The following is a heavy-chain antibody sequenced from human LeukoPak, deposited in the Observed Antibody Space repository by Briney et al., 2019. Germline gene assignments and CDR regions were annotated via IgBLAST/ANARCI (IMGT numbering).Heavy chain of an antibody. CDR1: GFNVGDYG. CDR2: IRRKVNDGTT. CDR3: TRADGDCDYAFFDY. D-gene: IGHD2-21*02. Sequence: GGSLRLSCTASGFNVGDYGLRWVRQAPGKGLKWIGFIRRKVNDGTTEYATSVKRRFTISRDDSKSIAYLQMNGLQTEDTALYYCTRADGDCDYAFFDYWGQGTQVIVSS. V-gene: IGHV3-49*04. J-gene: IGHJ4*02.